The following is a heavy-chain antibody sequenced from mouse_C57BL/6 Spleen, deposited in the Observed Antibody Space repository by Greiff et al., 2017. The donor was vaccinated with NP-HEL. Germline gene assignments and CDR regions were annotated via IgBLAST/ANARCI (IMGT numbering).Heavy chain of an antibody. J-gene: IGHJ4*01. CDR3: AEGGLYAMDY. CDR1: GYTFTDYY. Sequence: EVKVVESGPVLVKPGASVKMSCKASGYTFTDYYMNWVKQSHGKSLEWIGVINPYNGGTSYNQKFKGKATLTVDKSSSTAYMELNSLTSEDSAVYYCAEGGLYAMDYWGQGTSVTVSS. V-gene: IGHV1-19*01. D-gene: IGHD3-1*01. CDR2: INPYNGGT.